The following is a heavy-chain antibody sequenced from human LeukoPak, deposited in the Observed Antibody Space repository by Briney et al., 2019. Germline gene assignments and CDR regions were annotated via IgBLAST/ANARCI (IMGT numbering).Heavy chain of an antibody. Sequence: PGGSLRLSCAASGFTFSDYWMSWVRQAPGKGLESVASIKEDGSRQYYVDSVKGRFTISRDNAKNSLFLQMNSLRPEDTALYYCARDLLRGAWNEGCWGQGSLVTVSS. CDR2: IKEDGSRQ. V-gene: IGHV3-7*01. D-gene: IGHD1-1*01. CDR1: GFTFSDYW. CDR3: ARDLLRGAWNEGC. J-gene: IGHJ1*01.